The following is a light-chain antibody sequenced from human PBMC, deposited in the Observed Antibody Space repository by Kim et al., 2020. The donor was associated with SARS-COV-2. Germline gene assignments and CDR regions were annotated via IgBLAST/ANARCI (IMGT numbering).Light chain of an antibody. CDR1: QGISSY. CDR2: DAS. J-gene: IGKJ1*01. V-gene: IGKV1-8*01. Sequence: ALRITQSPSSLSASTGDRVTITCRASQGISSYLAWYQQKQGKAPKLLIYDASTLQSGVPSRFSGSGSGTDFTLTISCLQSEDFATYYCHQYYSYPPGTFGQGTKVDIK. CDR3: HQYYSYPPGT.